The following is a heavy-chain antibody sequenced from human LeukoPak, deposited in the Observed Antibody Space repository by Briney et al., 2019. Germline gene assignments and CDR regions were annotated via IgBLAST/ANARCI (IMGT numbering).Heavy chain of an antibody. J-gene: IGHJ4*02. Sequence: GGSLRLSCAASGFTFSSYGMHWVRQAPGKGLEWVAFIRYDGSNKYYADSVKGRFTISRDNSKNTLYLQMNSLRAEDTAVYYCAKTSQQWLDSYFDYWGQGTLVTVSS. CDR1: GFTFSSYG. V-gene: IGHV3-30*02. CDR2: IRYDGSNK. D-gene: IGHD6-19*01. CDR3: AKTSQQWLDSYFDY.